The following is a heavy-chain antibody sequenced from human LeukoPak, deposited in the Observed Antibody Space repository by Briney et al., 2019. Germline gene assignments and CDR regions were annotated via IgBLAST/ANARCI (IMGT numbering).Heavy chain of an antibody. CDR2: INHNGNVN. CDR1: GFTFSSYW. J-gene: IGHJ6*02. V-gene: IGHV3-7*03. Sequence: PGGSLRLSCAASGFTFSSYWMNWARQAPGKGLEWVASINHNGNVNYYVDPVKGRFTISRGNAKNSLYLQMSNLRAEDTAVYFCARGGGLDVWGQGATVTVSS. CDR3: ARGGGLDV. D-gene: IGHD3-16*01.